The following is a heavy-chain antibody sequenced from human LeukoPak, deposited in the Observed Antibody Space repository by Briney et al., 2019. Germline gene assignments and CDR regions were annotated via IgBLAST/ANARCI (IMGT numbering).Heavy chain of an antibody. CDR1: GFTFSSYS. D-gene: IGHD2-15*01. Sequence: GGSLRLSCAASGFTFSSYSMNWVRQAPGKGLEWVSSISSSSSYIYYADSVKGRFTISRDNAKNSLYLQMNSLRAEDAAVYYCAGEPRSATSCGDYWGQGTLVTVSS. CDR2: ISSSSSYI. J-gene: IGHJ4*02. CDR3: AGEPRSATSCGDY. V-gene: IGHV3-21*01.